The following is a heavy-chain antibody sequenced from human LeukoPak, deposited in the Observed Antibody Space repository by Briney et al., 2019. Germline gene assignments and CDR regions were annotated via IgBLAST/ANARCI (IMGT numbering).Heavy chain of an antibody. D-gene: IGHD2-15*01. CDR3: ARVSCAGGSCYSDY. V-gene: IGHV3-7*05. CDR2: IKQDGTEK. Sequence: PGGSLRLSCAASGFTFSSSWMNWVRQAPGKGLEWVANIKQDGTEKYYVDSVKGRFTISRDKAKNSLYLQMNSLRAEDTAVYYCARVSCAGGSCYSDYWGQGTLLTVFS. CDR1: GFTFSSSW. J-gene: IGHJ4*02.